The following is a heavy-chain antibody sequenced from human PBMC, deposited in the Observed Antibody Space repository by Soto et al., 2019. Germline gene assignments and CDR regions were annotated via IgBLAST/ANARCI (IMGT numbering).Heavy chain of an antibody. CDR2: INCDSGVT. Sequence: QVQLVQSGAEVKKPGASVRVSCKASEYIFTAYYMHWVRQAPGQGLEWMGWINCDSGVTNYAQKFQGWDTMTRDTSISTVYMELNRLTSDDTAVYYCARGDIVATISLDSWGQGTLVTVSS. CDR3: ARGDIVATISLDS. V-gene: IGHV1-2*04. CDR1: EYIFTAYY. D-gene: IGHD5-12*01. J-gene: IGHJ4*02.